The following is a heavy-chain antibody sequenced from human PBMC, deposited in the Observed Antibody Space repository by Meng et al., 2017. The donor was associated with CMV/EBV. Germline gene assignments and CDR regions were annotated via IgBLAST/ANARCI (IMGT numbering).Heavy chain of an antibody. V-gene: IGHV4-59*01. CDR3: ASKGYCSGGSCYSTYYYGMDV. J-gene: IGHJ6*02. CDR2: IYYSGST. D-gene: IGHD2-15*01. Sequence: GSLRLSCTVSGGSISSDYWSWIRQPPGKGLEWIGYIYYSGSTNYNPSLKSRVTISVDTSKNQFSLKLSSVTAADTAVYYCASKGYCSGGSCYSTYYYGMDVWGQGTTVTVSS. CDR1: GGSISSDY.